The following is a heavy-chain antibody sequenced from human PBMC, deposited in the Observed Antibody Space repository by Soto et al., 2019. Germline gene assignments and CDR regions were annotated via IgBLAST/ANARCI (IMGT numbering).Heavy chain of an antibody. V-gene: IGHV1-46*01. J-gene: IGHJ3*02. CDR2: INPSGGST. Sequence: PSVTVYCQASGYTFTSYYMHWVRQAPGQGLEWMGIINPSGGSTSYAQKFQGRVTMTRDTSTSTVYMELSSLRSEDTAVYYCAREPMTPNAFDIWGQGTMVTVSS. CDR3: AREPMTPNAFDI. CDR1: GYTFTSYY.